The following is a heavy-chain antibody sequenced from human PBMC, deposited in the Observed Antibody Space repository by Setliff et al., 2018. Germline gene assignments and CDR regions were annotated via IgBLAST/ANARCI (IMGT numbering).Heavy chain of an antibody. V-gene: IGHV4-38-2*01. J-gene: IGHJ5*02. CDR1: GYSISSGYY. CDR3: ARHVLGYSSSYNWFDP. D-gene: IGHD6-6*01. CDR2: IYHSGST. Sequence: PSETLSLTCAVSGYSISSGYYWGWIRQPPGEGLEWIGSIYHSGSTYYNPSPKSRVTISVDTSKNQFSLKLSSVTAADTAVYYCARHVLGYSSSYNWFDPWGQGTLVTVSS.